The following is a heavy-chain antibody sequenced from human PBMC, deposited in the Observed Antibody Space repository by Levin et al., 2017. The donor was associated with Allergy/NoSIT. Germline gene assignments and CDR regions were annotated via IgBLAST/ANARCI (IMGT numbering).Heavy chain of an antibody. V-gene: IGHV4-59*01. Sequence: ASETLSLTCTVSGGSIFNYYWTWIRQPPGEGLEWIGSISSSGSTNYNPSLRGRVIFSLDTSKNQLSLKMSSVTAADTAVYYCARGLGESSRYTHGYWGQGTLVTVSS. CDR3: ARGLGESSRYTHGY. J-gene: IGHJ4*02. CDR1: GGSIFNYY. D-gene: IGHD3-16*02. CDR2: ISSSGST.